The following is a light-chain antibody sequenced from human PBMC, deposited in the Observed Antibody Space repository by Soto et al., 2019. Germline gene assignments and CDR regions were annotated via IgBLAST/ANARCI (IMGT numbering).Light chain of an antibody. J-gene: IGKJ4*01. V-gene: IGKV1-5*01. CDR1: QNISNY. Sequence: DRVTVTCRASQNISNYLNWYQQKPGKAPKFLIYVASSLQSGVPSRFSGSGSGTEFSLTISSLQPDDFATYYCQQYKSFSLTFGGGTKVDI. CDR2: VAS. CDR3: QQYKSFSLT.